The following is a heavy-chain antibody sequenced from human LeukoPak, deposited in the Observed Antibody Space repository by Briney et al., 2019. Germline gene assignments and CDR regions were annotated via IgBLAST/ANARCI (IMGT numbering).Heavy chain of an antibody. V-gene: IGHV3-7*01. D-gene: IGHD3-10*01. Sequence: GGSLRLSCAASGFTFSSYWMNWVRLAPGKGLEWVANIKQDGSEKYFVDSVKGRFTISRDNAKNSLYLQMNSLRAEDTAVYYCARDYYGSGSYCYDYWGQGTLVTVSS. J-gene: IGHJ4*02. CDR2: IKQDGSEK. CDR1: GFTFSSYW. CDR3: ARDYYGSGSYCYDY.